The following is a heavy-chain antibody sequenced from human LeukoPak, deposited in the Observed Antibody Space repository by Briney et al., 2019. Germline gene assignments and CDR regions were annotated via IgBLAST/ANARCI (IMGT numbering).Heavy chain of an antibody. V-gene: IGHV4-59*01. CDR3: ARDSGYGYFDY. CDR2: IYYSGST. J-gene: IGHJ4*02. CDR1: GGSISSYY. Sequence: SETLSLTCTVSGGSISSYYWSWIRQPLGKGLEWIGYIYYSGSTNYNPSLKSRVTISVDTSKNQFSLKLSSVTAADTAVYYCARDSGYGYFDYWGQGTLVTVSS. D-gene: IGHD5-12*01.